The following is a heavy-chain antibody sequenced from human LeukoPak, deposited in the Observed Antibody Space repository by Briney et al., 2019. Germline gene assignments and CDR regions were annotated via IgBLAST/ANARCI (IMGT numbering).Heavy chain of an antibody. J-gene: IGHJ4*02. V-gene: IGHV3-21*05. CDR1: GFTFRSYN. CDR2: ISSSGTYI. Sequence: KTGGSLRLSCAASGFTFRSYNFQWVRQAPGKGLEWVSYISSSGTYINSADSVKGRFTISRDYPKNSLYLQMSSLRAEDTAVYYCARQGGDILTGYLDYWGQGTLVTVSS. CDR3: ARQGGDILTGYLDY. D-gene: IGHD3-9*01.